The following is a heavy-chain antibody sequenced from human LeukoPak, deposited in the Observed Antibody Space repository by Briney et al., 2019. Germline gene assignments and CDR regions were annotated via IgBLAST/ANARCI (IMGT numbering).Heavy chain of an antibody. V-gene: IGHV4-59*08. CDR2: IYYSGST. Sequence: SETLSLTCTVSGGSISSYYWSWIRQPPGKGLEWIGYIYYSGSTNYNPSLKSRVTISVDTSKNQFSLKLSSVTAADTAVYYCARNGLQYDAFDIWGQGTMVTVSS. D-gene: IGHD4-11*01. J-gene: IGHJ3*02. CDR3: ARNGLQYDAFDI. CDR1: GGSISSYY.